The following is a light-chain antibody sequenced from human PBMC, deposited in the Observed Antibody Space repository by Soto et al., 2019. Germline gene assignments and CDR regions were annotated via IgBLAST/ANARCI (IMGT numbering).Light chain of an antibody. CDR3: QQRSNWPPVIT. CDR1: QSVNSY. V-gene: IGKV3-11*01. CDR2: DAS. Sequence: EIVSTQSPATLSLSPGERATLSCRASQSVNSYLAWYQQKPGQAPRLLIYDASNRATGIPARFSGSGSGTDFTLTISSLEPEDFAVYYCQQRSNWPPVITFGGGTKVEIK. J-gene: IGKJ4*01.